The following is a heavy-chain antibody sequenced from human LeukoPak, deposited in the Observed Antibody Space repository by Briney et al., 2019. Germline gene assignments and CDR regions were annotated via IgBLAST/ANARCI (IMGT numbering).Heavy chain of an antibody. V-gene: IGHV3-33*01. J-gene: IGHJ4*02. D-gene: IGHD3-22*01. Sequence: PGGSLRLTCAASGFTFSSYGMHWVRQAPGKGLEWVAVIWYDGSNKYYVDSVQGRFTISRDNSKNTLYLQMNSLRAEDTAVYYCATGGEYYDTGGYGHDHWGQGTLVTVSS. CDR1: GFTFSSYG. CDR3: ATGGEYYDTGGYGHDH. CDR2: IWYDGSNK.